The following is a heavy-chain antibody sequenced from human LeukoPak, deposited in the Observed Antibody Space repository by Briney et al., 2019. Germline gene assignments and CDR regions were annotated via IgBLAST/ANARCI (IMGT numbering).Heavy chain of an antibody. D-gene: IGHD3-3*01. CDR2: ICHSGST. CDR1: GYSISSGYY. V-gene: IGHV4-38-2*02. J-gene: IGHJ3*02. CDR3: ARGVRFLEWLLLDDAFDI. Sequence: SETLSLTCTVSGYSISSGYYWGWIRQPPGKGLEWIGSICHSGSTYYNPSLKSRVTISVDTSKNQFSLKLSSVTAADTAVYYCARGVRFLEWLLLDDAFDIWGQGTMVTVSS.